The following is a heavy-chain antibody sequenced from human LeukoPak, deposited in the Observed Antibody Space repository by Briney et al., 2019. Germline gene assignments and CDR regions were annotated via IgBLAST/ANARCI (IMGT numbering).Heavy chain of an antibody. V-gene: IGHV1-69*06. CDR1: GGTFISYA. CDR3: AREVAYYFDY. J-gene: IGHJ4*02. Sequence: SVKVSCKASGGTFISYAISWVRQAPGQGLEWMGGIIPIFGTANYAQKFQGRVAITADKSTSTPYMELSSLRSEDTAVYYCAREVAYYFDYWGQGTLVTVSS. CDR2: IIPIFGTA.